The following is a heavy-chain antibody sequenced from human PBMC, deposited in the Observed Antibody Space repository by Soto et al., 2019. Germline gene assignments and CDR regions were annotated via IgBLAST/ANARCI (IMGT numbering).Heavy chain of an antibody. Sequence: EVQLVESGGGLVQPGGSLRLSCAASGFTFRTYWLSWVRQVPGKGLEWVANINLDGSEKNYVDSVKGRFTISRDNATNSLYLHRSSLRAEDTASYCCGRNGSTSSYSDDYHGIDVWGQGTTATVSS. V-gene: IGHV3-7*05. CDR2: INLDGSEK. D-gene: IGHD5-18*01. J-gene: IGHJ6*02. CDR1: GFTFRTYW. CDR3: GRNGSTSSYSDDYHGIDV.